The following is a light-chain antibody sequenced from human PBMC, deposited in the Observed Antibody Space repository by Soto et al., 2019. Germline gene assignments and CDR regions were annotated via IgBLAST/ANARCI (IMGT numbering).Light chain of an antibody. CDR1: QSVSNNY. CDR3: QQYGSSGA. V-gene: IGKV3-20*01. Sequence: EIVLTQSPGTLSLSPWERATFFCRASQSVSNNYLAWYQQKPGQAPRLLIYGASNRATGIPDRFSGSGSGTDFTLTISRLEPEDFAVYYCQQYGSSGAFGQGTKVDIK. J-gene: IGKJ1*01. CDR2: GAS.